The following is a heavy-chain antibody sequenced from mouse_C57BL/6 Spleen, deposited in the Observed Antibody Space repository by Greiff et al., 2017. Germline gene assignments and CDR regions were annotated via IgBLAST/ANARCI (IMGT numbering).Heavy chain of an antibody. CDR1: GYTFTSYW. V-gene: IGHV1-64*01. D-gene: IGHD2-1*01. CDR3: ARSTYGNYCFDY. CDR2: IHPNSGST. Sequence: QVQLQQSGAELVKPGASVKLSCKASGYTFTSYWMHWVKQRPGQGLEWIGMIHPNSGSTNYNEKFKSKATLTVDKSSSTAYMQLSSLTSEDSAVYYCARSTYGNYCFDYWGQGTTLTVSS. J-gene: IGHJ2*01.